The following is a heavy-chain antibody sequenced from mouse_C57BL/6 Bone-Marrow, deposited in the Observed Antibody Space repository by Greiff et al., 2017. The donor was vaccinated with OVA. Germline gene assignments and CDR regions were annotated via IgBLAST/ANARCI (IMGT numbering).Heavy chain of an antibody. V-gene: IGHV5-15*01. CDR1: GFTFSDYG. J-gene: IGHJ4*01. CDR2: ISNLAYSI. CDR3: ARGDYARGGAMDD. D-gene: IGHD2-4*01. Sequence: EVKVVESGGGLVQPGGSLKLSCAASGFTFSDYGMAWVRQAPRKGPEWVAFISNLAYSIYYADTVTGRFTISRENAKNTLYLEMSSLRSEDTAMYYCARGDYARGGAMDDWGQGTSVTVSS.